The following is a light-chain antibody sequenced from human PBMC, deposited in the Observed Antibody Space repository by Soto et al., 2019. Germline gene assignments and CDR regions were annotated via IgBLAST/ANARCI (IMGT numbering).Light chain of an antibody. Sequence: QSVLTQPPSASGSPGQSVTISCTGSSSDVGGYNYVSWYQQHPGKAPKLMIYEVSKRPSGVHDRFSGSKSGNTASLTVSGLQAEDEADYYCSSYAGNRDVIFGGGTKITVL. V-gene: IGLV2-8*01. J-gene: IGLJ2*01. CDR3: SSYAGNRDVI. CDR1: SSDVGGYNY. CDR2: EVS.